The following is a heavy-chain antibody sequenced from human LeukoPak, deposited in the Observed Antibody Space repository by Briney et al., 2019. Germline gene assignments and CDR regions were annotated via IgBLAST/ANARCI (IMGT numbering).Heavy chain of an antibody. CDR3: ARYRPASYYMDV. V-gene: IGHV4-4*09. Sequence: SETLSLTCTVSGGSISSYYWSWIRQPPGKGLEWIGYIYTSGSTNYNPSLKSRVTISVDTSKNQLSLKLSSVTAADTAVYYCARYRPASYYMDVWGKGTTVTVSS. J-gene: IGHJ6*03. CDR1: GGSISSYY. CDR2: IYTSGST.